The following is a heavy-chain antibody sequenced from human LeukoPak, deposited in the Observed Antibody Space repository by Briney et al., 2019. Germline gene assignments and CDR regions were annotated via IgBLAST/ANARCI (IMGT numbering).Heavy chain of an antibody. D-gene: IGHD3-10*01. Sequence: GGSLRLSCAASGFTFSSYSMNWVRQAPGKGLGWVSYISSSSSSIYYADSVKGRFTISRDNAKNSRYLQMTSLTAEDTAVYYCARDRGTSDWGQGTLVTVSS. CDR2: ISSSSSSI. CDR3: ARDRGTSD. J-gene: IGHJ4*02. CDR1: GFTFSSYS. V-gene: IGHV3-48*01.